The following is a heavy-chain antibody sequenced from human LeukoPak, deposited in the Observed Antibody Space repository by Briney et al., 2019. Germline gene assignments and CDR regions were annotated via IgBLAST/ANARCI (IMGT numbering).Heavy chain of an antibody. J-gene: IGHJ4*02. V-gene: IGHV4-39*07. CDR2: FYYSGST. Sequence: SETLSLTCTVSGGSISSSGYYWGWIRQPPGKGLEWIGSFYYSGSTYYNPSLRSRVTMSVDTSKNQFSLNLSSVTAADTAMYYCARDGTFYYDNSGYDRWGQGTLVIASS. D-gene: IGHD3-22*01. CDR3: ARDGTFYYDNSGYDR. CDR1: GGSISSSGYY.